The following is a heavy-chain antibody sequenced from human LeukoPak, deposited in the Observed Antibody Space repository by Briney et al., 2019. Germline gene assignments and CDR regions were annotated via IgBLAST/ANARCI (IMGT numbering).Heavy chain of an antibody. CDR2: INPNTGGT. V-gene: IGHV1-2*06. CDR3: ARQLSPYAFDI. J-gene: IGHJ3*02. D-gene: IGHD5-18*01. Sequence: GASVRISCKVSGYTFTDYYMHWVRQAPGQGLEWMGRINPNTGGTNYAQRFQGRVTMTRDTSISTAYMELNRLTSDDTAVYYCARQLSPYAFDIWGQGTVVTVSS. CDR1: GYTFTDYY.